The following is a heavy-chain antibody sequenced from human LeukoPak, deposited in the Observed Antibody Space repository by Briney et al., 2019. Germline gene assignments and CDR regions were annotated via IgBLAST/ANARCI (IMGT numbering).Heavy chain of an antibody. J-gene: IGHJ5*02. V-gene: IGHV4-59*01. Sequence: SETLSLTCTVSGGSISSYYWSWIRRPPGKGLEWIGYIYYSGSTNYNPSLKSRVTISVDTSKNQFSLKLSSVTAADTAVYYCARVGIADSSSWYVWFDPWGQGTLVTVSS. CDR1: GGSISSYY. CDR2: IYYSGST. D-gene: IGHD6-13*01. CDR3: ARVGIADSSSWYVWFDP.